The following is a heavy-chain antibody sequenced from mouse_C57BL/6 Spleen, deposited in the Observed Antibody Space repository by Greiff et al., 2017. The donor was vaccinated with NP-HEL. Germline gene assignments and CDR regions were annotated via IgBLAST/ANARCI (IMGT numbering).Heavy chain of an antibody. Sequence: VQVVESGPGLVQPSQSLSITCTVSGFSFTSYGVHWVRQSPGKGLEWLGVIWSGGSTDYNAAFISRLSISKDNSKSQVFFKMNSLQADDTAIYYCASPYDYAFAYWGQGTLVTVSA. J-gene: IGHJ3*01. CDR2: IWSGGST. CDR1: GFSFTSYG. D-gene: IGHD2-4*01. V-gene: IGHV2-2*01. CDR3: ASPYDYAFAY.